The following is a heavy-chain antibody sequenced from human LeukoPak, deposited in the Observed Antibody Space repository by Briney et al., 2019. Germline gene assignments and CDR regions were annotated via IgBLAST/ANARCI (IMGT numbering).Heavy chain of an antibody. Sequence: SETLCVTCTVSGGSISSSSYYWGWIRQPPGKGLEWIGSIDYSGSTYYNPSLKSGVTISGDTSKNQFYLKLTPVPAADTAVYYCARSRDGYIHPLRHWGQGTLVTVSS. CDR1: GGSISSSSYY. CDR3: ARSRDGYIHPLRH. V-gene: IGHV4-39*07. D-gene: IGHD5-24*01. J-gene: IGHJ1*01. CDR2: IDYSGST.